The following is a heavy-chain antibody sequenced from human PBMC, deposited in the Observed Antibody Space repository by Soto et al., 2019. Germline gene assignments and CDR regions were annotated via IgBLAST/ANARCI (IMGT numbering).Heavy chain of an antibody. D-gene: IGHD3-10*01. CDR1: GFTFNAYT. CDR2: ISAGGENT. J-gene: IGHJ6*02. V-gene: IGHV3-23*01. Sequence: PGGSLRLSCVASGFTFNAYTMGWVRQAPGRGLEWVSVISAGGENTYSADSVRGRFAISRDNSMNTVYLQMDTLRAEDTAVYYCAKEWNYYGSRKNRQSYGMDVWGQGTTVTVSS. CDR3: AKEWNYYGSRKNRQSYGMDV.